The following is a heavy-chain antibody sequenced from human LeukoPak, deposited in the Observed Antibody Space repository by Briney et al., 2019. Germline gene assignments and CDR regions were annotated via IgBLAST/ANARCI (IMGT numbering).Heavy chain of an antibody. CDR3: ARSRAFNSGAFDP. J-gene: IGHJ5*02. Sequence: KPSETLSLTCAVYGVSFSGYYWSWIRQPPGKGVEWIAHIYNGVNTNYNPSLKSRVTISVDTSKNQFSLRLNSVTAADTAVYYCARSRAFNSGAFDPWGQGSLVTVSS. V-gene: IGHV4-59*01. CDR1: GVSFSGYY. CDR2: IYNGVNT. D-gene: IGHD1-26*01.